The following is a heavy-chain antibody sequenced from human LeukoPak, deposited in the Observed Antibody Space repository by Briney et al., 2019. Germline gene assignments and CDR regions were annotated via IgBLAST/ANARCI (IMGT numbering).Heavy chain of an antibody. J-gene: IGHJ4*02. V-gene: IGHV4-38-2*02. CDR3: VRAPGAWSSSPPFDY. CDR1: GYSISSGYY. Sequence: SETLSLTCTVSGYSISSGYYWGWIRQPPGKGLEWIGSIYHSGSTYHNPSLKSRVTISVDTSKNQFSLKLSSVTAADTAVYYCVRAPGAWSSSPPFDYWGQGTLVTVSS. CDR2: IYHSGST. D-gene: IGHD6-13*01.